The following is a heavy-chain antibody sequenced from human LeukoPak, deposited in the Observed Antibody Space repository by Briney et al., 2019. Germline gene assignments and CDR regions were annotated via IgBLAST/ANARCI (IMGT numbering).Heavy chain of an antibody. CDR2: ISGYNGNT. V-gene: IGHV1-18*01. Sequence: GASVKVSCKASGYTFTSYGISWVRQAPGQGLEWMGWISGYNGNTKYGQILQGRVTVTTDTSTSTAYMELRNLRSDDTAVYYCARVDSSGWLNWFDTWGQGTLVTVSS. J-gene: IGHJ5*02. CDR1: GYTFTSYG. D-gene: IGHD6-19*01. CDR3: ARVDSSGWLNWFDT.